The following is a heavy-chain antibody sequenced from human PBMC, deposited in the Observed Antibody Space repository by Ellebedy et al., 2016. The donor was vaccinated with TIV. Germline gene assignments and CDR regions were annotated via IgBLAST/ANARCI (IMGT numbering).Heavy chain of an antibody. V-gene: IGHV4-39*07. CDR3: ARDPALPRGRFDT. J-gene: IGHJ5*02. CDR1: GGSISNSVYS. Sequence: MPSETLSLTCTVSGGSISNSVYSWNWIRQPPGKGLEWIGSIYYSVSAYYNPSLNSRVTVSVDTSKNQCSLNLSSVTAADTAVYYCARDPALPRGRFDTWGQGTLVTVSS. CDR2: IYYSVSA.